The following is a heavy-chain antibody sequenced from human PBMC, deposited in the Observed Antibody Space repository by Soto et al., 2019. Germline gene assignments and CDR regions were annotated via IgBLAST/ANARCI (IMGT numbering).Heavy chain of an antibody. D-gene: IGHD6-19*01. J-gene: IGHJ5*02. CDR3: AIHWGAYSSGWS. CDR2: IKSNSDNGTS. V-gene: IGHV3-15*07. Sequence: EVQLVESGGGLVEPGGSLRLSCAASGFSLTNAWMNWVRQAPGKGLEWVGRIKSNSDNGTSEYAAPVKGRFTISRDDSNNMLYLELDSLKPEDTGIYYCAIHWGAYSSGWSWGQGTLVTVSS. CDR1: GFSLTNAW.